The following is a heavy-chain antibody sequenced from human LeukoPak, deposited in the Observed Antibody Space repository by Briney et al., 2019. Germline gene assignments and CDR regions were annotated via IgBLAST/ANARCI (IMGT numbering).Heavy chain of an antibody. V-gene: IGHV1-69*13. CDR3: ARGTTGTTPVRYYYYGMDV. CDR1: GGTFSSYA. CDR2: IIPIIGTA. J-gene: IGHJ6*04. D-gene: IGHD1-1*01. Sequence: SVKVSCKASGGTFSSYAVSWVRQAPGQGLEWMGGIIPIIGTANYAQKFQGRVTITADESTSTAYMELSSLRSEDTAVYYCARGTTGTTPVRYYYYGMDVWGKGTTVTVSS.